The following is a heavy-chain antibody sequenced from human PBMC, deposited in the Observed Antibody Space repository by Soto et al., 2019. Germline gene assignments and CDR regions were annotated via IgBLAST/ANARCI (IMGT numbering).Heavy chain of an antibody. V-gene: IGHV4-59*01. CDR3: ARYYDSSGFYDS. CDR2: IYYSGST. CDR1: GGSISSYY. J-gene: IGHJ4*02. D-gene: IGHD3-22*01. Sequence: SETLSLTXTVSGGSISSYYWSWIRQPPGKGLEWIGYIYYSGSTNYNPSLKSRVTISVDTSKNQFSLKLSSVTAADTPVYYCARYYDSSGFYDSWGQGILVTVSS.